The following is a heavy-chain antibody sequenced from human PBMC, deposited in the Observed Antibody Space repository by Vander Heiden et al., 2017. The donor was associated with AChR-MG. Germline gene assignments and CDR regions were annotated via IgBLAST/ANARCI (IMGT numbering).Heavy chain of an antibody. CDR3: AKDLDFYSSSSGGLNG. Sequence: QVQLVESGGGVVQPGRSLRLSCAASGFTFSSFGLHWVRQAPGKGPEWVAVISYDGSKKYYADSVKGRSTISRDNSKNTLYLQMNSLRAEDTAMYYCAKDLDFYSSSSGGLNGWGQGTLVTVSS. J-gene: IGHJ4*02. CDR2: ISYDGSKK. CDR1: GFTFSSFG. V-gene: IGHV3-30*18. D-gene: IGHD6-6*01.